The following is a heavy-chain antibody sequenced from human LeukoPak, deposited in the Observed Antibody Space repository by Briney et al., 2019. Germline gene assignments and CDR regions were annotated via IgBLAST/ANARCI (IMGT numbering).Heavy chain of an antibody. CDR1: GGSISSYY. J-gene: IGHJ4*02. CDR3: ARAGSHDYGDY. V-gene: IGHV4-59*08. D-gene: IGHD4-17*01. Sequence: PSQTLSLTCTVSGGSISSYYWSWIRQPPGKGLEWIGYIYYSGSTNYNPSLKSRVTISVDTSKNQFSLKLSSVTAADTAVYYCARAGSHDYGDYWGQGTLVTVSS. CDR2: IYYSGST.